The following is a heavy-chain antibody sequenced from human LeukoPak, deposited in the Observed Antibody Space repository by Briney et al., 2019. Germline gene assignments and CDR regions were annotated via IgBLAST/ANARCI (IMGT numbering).Heavy chain of an antibody. V-gene: IGHV4-4*07. D-gene: IGHD6-13*01. CDR3: ARGGSSWQSFDY. CDR2: IYTSGST. CDR1: GDSISSYS. J-gene: IGHJ4*02. Sequence: PSETLSLTCTVSGDSISSYSWSWIRQPAGKGLEWIGRIYTSGSTNSNPSLKSRVTMSVDTSKNQFSLKLSSVSAADTAVYYCARGGSSWQSFDYWGQGTLVTVSS.